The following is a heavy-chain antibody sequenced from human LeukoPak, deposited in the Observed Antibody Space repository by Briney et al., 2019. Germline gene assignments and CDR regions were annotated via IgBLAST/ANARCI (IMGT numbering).Heavy chain of an antibody. J-gene: IGHJ4*02. CDR2: ISAYNGNT. V-gene: IGHV1-18*01. CDR1: GYTFTSYG. D-gene: IGHD3-3*01. Sequence: ASVKVSCKASGYTFTSYGISWVRQAPGQGLEWMGWISAYNGNTNYAQKLQGRVTMTTDTSTSTAYMELRSLRSDDTAVYYCARTSMDFWSGYSDYWGQGTLVTVSS. CDR3: ARTSMDFWSGYSDY.